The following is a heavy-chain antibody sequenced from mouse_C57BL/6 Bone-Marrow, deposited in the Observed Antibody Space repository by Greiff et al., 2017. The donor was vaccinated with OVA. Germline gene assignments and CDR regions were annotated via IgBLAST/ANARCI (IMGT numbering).Heavy chain of an antibody. CDR2: IDPENGDT. V-gene: IGHV14-4*01. D-gene: IGHD2-3*01. CDR1: GFNIKDDY. Sequence: VTLKESGAELVRPGASVKLSCTASGFNIKDDYMHWVKQRPEQGLEWIGWIDPENGDTEYASKFQGKATITADTSSNTAYLQLSSLTSEDTAVYYCTTGWFDYWGQGTTLTVSS. CDR3: TTGWFDY. J-gene: IGHJ2*01.